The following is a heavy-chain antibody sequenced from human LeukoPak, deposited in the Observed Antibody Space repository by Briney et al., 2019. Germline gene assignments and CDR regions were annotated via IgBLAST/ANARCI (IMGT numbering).Heavy chain of an antibody. V-gene: IGHV3-9*01. D-gene: IGHD1-26*01. CDR1: GFTFDDYA. J-gene: IGHJ4*02. CDR2: ISWNSGSI. Sequence: GGSLRLSCAASGFTFDDYAMHWVRQAPGKGLEWVSGISWNSGSIGYADSVKGRFTISRDNAKNSLYLQMNSLRAEDTALYYCAKGTQSSGSSPQTSFDYWGQGTLVTVSS. CDR3: AKGTQSSGSSPQTSFDY.